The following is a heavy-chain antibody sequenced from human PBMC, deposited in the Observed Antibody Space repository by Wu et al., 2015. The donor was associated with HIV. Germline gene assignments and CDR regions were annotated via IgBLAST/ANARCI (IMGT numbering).Heavy chain of an antibody. CDR2: LNPSGMIT. D-gene: IGHD1-26*01. CDR3: VSWIVGPPXAFDI. V-gene: IGHV1-46*01. CDR1: GEIFIGYY. J-gene: IGHJ3*02. Sequence: QVQLVQSGAEVKKPGASVNISCKASGEIFIGYYIHWVRQAPGQGLEWMGILNPSGMITNSAQKFRGRFTMTRDTSATTVYMELSSLRSDDTAVYYCVSWIVGPPXAFDIWGQGTMVTVSS.